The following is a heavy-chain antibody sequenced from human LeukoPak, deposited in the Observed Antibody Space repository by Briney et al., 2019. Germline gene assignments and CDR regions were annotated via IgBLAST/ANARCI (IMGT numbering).Heavy chain of an antibody. J-gene: IGHJ4*02. CDR3: TPGYGSGAFDY. CDR1: GFTFSNAW. CDR2: IKSKTDGGTT. V-gene: IGHV3-15*01. Sequence: GGSLRLSCAASGFTFSNAWMSWVRQAPGKGLEWVGRIKSKTDGGTTDYAAPVKGRFTISRDDSKNTLYLQMNSLKTEDTPVYYCTPGYGSGAFDYWGQGTLVTVSS. D-gene: IGHD3-10*01.